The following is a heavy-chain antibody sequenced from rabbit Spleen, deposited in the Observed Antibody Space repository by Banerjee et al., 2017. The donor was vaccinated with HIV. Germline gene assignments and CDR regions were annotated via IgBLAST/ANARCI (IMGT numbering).Heavy chain of an antibody. Sequence: QEQLVESGGGLVQPEGSLTLTCTASGFSFSSSYWIWWVRQAPGKGLEWIANIVAGSSGDTNYASWAKGRFTISKTSSTTVTLQMPSLTVADTAIYFCARDLVAVIGRNFNLWGQGTLVTVS. CDR1: GFSFSSSYW. D-gene: IGHD1-1*01. CDR2: IVAGSSGDT. CDR3: ARDLVAVIGRNFNL. J-gene: IGHJ4*01. V-gene: IGHV1S45*01.